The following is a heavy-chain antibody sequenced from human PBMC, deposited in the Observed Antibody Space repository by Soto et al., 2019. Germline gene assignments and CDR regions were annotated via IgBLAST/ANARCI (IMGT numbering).Heavy chain of an antibody. V-gene: IGHV1-18*01. J-gene: IGHJ4*02. CDR2: ISAFNGNT. Sequence: QVQLVQSGAEVKKPGASVKVSCKASGYTFSTYGFSWVRQAPGQGLEWMGWISAFNGNTNYAQKFQGRVTMTTDTSTSTAYMELRSLRSDDTAVYYCASDGNSGSFDYWGQGTLVTVSS. CDR1: GYTFSTYG. CDR3: ASDGNSGSFDY. D-gene: IGHD1-26*01.